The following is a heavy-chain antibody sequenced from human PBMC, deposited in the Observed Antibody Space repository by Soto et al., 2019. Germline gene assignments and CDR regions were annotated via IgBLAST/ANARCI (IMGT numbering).Heavy chain of an antibody. J-gene: IGHJ6*03. CDR3: ARGECVGGTCYSLAGSFYYYLAV. D-gene: IGHD2-15*01. Sequence: EVQLVESGGGLVQPGGSLRLSCAASGFTFSNYWMYWVRQAPGKGREWVSRINSDGSVSSYADSVKGRLTISRDNVKNTLYLQMDSLRAEYTAVYYCARGECVGGTCYSLAGSFYYYLAVWGKGNTVTVFS. CDR1: GFTFSNYW. V-gene: IGHV3-74*02. CDR2: INSDGSVS.